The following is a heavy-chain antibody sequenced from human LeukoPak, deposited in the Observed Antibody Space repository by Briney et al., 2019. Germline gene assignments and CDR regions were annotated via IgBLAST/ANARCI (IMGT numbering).Heavy chain of an antibody. V-gene: IGHV3-64D*06. CDR3: VLVGSAFVVPAAFDY. D-gene: IGHD2-2*01. CDR1: GFTFSSYA. Sequence: HTGGSLRLSCSASGFTFSSYAMHWVRQAPGKGLEYVSAISSNGGSTYYADSVKGRFTISRDNSKNTLYLQMSSLRAEDTAVYYCVLVGSAFVVPAAFDYWGQGTLVTVSS. J-gene: IGHJ4*02. CDR2: ISSNGGST.